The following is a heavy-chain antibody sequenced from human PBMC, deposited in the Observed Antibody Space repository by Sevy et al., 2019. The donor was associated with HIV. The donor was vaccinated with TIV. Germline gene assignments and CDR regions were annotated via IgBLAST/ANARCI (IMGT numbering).Heavy chain of an antibody. CDR2: IKQDGSEK. Sequence: GGSLRLSCAASGFTFSSYWMSWVRQAPGKGLEWVANIKQDGSEKYYVDSVKGRFTISRDNAKNSLYLQMNSLRAEGTAVYYCARDSRGNYDFWSGYRPPLDYWGQGTLVTVSS. V-gene: IGHV3-7*01. CDR3: ARDSRGNYDFWSGYRPPLDY. J-gene: IGHJ4*02. D-gene: IGHD3-3*01. CDR1: GFTFSSYW.